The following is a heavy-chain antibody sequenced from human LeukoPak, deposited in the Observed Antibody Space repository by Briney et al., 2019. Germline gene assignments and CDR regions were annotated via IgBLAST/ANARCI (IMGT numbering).Heavy chain of an antibody. CDR3: ARQGSTSGRVDY. CDR1: AYSFTSYW. CDR2: IYPGDSDT. D-gene: IGHD2-2*01. V-gene: IGHV5-51*01. Sequence: GESLQISCKASAYSFTSYWIGWVRRLPGKGLEWMGIIYPGDSDTRYSPSFQGQVTISADESISTAYLQWSSLKASDTAMYYCARQGSTSGRVDYWGQGTLVTVSS. J-gene: IGHJ4*02.